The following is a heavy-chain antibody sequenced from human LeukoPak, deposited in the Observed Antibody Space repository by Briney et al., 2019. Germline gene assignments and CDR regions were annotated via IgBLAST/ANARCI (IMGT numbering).Heavy chain of an antibody. CDR1: GYTFTGYY. V-gene: IGHV1-46*01. CDR2: INPSGGST. J-gene: IGHJ4*02. CDR3: ARDDLQAGSFDY. D-gene: IGHD6-19*01. Sequence: ASVKVSCKASGYTFTGYYMHWVRQAPGQGLEWMGWINPSGGSTSYAQKFQGRVTMTRDTSTSTVYMEPSSLRSEDTAVYYCARDDLQAGSFDYWGQGTLVTVSS.